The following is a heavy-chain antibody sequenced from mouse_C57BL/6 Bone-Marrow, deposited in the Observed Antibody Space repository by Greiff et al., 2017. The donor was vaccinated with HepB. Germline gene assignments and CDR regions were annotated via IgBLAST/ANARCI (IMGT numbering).Heavy chain of an antibody. D-gene: IGHD4-1*01. CDR1: GFTFGDYG. CDR2: ISSGSSTI. V-gene: IGHV5-17*01. CDR3: ARPNWEAWFAY. Sequence: EVKVVESGGGLVKPGGSLKLSCAASGFTFGDYGMHWVRQAPEKGLEWVAYISSGSSTIYYADTVKGRFTISRDNAKNTLFLQMTSLRSEDTAMYYCARPNWEAWFAYWGQGTLVTVSA. J-gene: IGHJ3*01.